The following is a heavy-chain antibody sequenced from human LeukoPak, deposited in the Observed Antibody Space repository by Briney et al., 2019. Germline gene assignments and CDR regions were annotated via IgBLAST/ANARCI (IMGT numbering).Heavy chain of an antibody. D-gene: IGHD6-19*01. CDR1: GGSFSGYY. V-gene: IGHV4-34*01. Sequence: SETLSLTCAVYGGSFSGYYWSWLRQPPGKGLEWIGEINHSGSTNYNPSLKSRVTISVDTSKNQFSLKLSSVTAADTAVYYCARAALGIAVAGTVDYWGQGTLVTVSS. CDR3: ARAALGIAVAGTVDY. CDR2: INHSGST. J-gene: IGHJ4*02.